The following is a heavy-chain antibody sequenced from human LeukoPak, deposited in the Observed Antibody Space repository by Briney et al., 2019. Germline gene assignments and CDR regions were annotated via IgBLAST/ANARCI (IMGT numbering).Heavy chain of an antibody. Sequence: GESLKISCKGSGYNFTSYWIGWVRQMPGKGLEWIGIIYPGDSDTRYSPSFQGPVTISADKFLSPAYLQCGSLKASHTAMYYCARLHHSSSWSLDYWRQGTLVTVSS. D-gene: IGHD6-13*01. J-gene: IGHJ4*02. CDR1: GYNFTSYW. V-gene: IGHV5-51*01. CDR3: ARLHHSSSWSLDY. CDR2: IYPGDSDT.